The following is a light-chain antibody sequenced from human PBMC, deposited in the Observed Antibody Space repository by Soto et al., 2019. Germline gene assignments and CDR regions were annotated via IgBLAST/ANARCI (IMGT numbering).Light chain of an antibody. J-gene: IGKJ2*01. CDR1: QSIGNL. V-gene: IGKV1-39*01. CDR3: QESYSTLGT. CDR2: AAS. Sequence: DIQMTQSPSSLFASIGDRVSITCRAGQSIGNLLHWYQQRPGRAPNLLIYAASNLQSGVPSRFSGSGSGTAFTLTINSLQAEDFATYYCQESYSTLGTFGQGTKLEI.